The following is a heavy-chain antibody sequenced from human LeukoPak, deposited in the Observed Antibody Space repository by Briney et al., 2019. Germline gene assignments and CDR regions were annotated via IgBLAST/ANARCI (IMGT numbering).Heavy chain of an antibody. J-gene: IGHJ5*02. V-gene: IGHV1-2*02. D-gene: IGHD6-13*01. CDR1: GFTFTAYY. CDR2: FNPKSGGT. CDR3: ARGIYGGNSPLVDL. Sequence: ASVKVSCKASGFTFTAYYMHWMRQAPGQGPEYMGLFNPKSGGTDYAQKFRGRVTMTRDTSISTAYLELSNLRSDDTAMYYCARGIYGGNSPLVDLWGQGTLATVSS.